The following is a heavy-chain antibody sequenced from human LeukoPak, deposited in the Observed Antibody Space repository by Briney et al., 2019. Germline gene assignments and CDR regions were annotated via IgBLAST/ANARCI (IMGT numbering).Heavy chain of an antibody. Sequence: GGSLRLSCAASGFTFSSYAMHWVRQAPGKGLEWVAVISYDGSNKYYADSVKGRFTISRDNSKNTLYLQMNSLRAEDTAVYYCASSIVAGNFDYWGQGTLVTVSS. D-gene: IGHD5-12*01. CDR1: GFTFSSYA. CDR3: ASSIVAGNFDY. J-gene: IGHJ4*02. CDR2: ISYDGSNK. V-gene: IGHV3-30*04.